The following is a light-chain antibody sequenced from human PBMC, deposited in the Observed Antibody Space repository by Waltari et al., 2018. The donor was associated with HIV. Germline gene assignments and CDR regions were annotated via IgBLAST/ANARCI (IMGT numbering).Light chain of an antibody. CDR1: QSVNDY. CDR3: QQHSNWPLVT. J-gene: IGKJ4*01. CDR2: DAS. V-gene: IGKV3-11*01. Sequence: IVLTQSPVTLSLSPGERATLSCRASQSVNDYLAWYQHKPGQAPRLLIYDASNRATGIPARFSGSGSGTDVTLTISSLETEDVAVYYCQQHSNWPLVTFGGRPKVEIK.